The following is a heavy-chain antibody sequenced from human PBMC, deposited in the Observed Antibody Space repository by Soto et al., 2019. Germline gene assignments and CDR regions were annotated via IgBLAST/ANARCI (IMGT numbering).Heavy chain of an antibody. Sequence: GGSMRLSCAAAGFPISSYAMSWVRKAPGKGLEWVSAISGSGGSTYYADSVKGRFTISRDNSKNTLYLQMNSLRAEDTAVYYCAKGPAQYVLRYFDWLAPGDYWGQGTLVTVSS. V-gene: IGHV3-23*01. J-gene: IGHJ4*02. CDR3: AKGPAQYVLRYFDWLAPGDY. CDR1: GFPISSYA. CDR2: ISGSGGST. D-gene: IGHD3-9*01.